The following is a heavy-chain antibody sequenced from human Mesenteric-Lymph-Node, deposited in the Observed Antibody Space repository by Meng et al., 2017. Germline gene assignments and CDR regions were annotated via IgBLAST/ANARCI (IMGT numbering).Heavy chain of an antibody. CDR1: SGPIVSTDYS. CDR3: ARNGYCSGGSCYLNWFDP. Sequence: QLQLQESGSGLVKPSQTLSLTCAVSSGPIVSTDYSCSWIRRPPGKGLEWIGYIYYSGSTYYNPSLKSRVTISVDTSKNQFSLKLSSVTAADTAVYYCARNGYCSGGSCYLNWFDPWGQGTLVTVSS. D-gene: IGHD2-15*01. V-gene: IGHV4-30-2*05. J-gene: IGHJ5*02. CDR2: IYYSGST.